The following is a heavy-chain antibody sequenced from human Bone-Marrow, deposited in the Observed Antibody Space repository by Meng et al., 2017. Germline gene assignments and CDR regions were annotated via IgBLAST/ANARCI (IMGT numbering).Heavy chain of an antibody. J-gene: IGHJ4*02. CDR2: TYHSGTT. D-gene: IGHD5-24*01. CDR1: GASINISHW. CDR3: ATQESRDGHSPY. V-gene: IGHV4-4*02. Sequence: QVQLQESGPGLVKPSGRRSLTCTVSGASINISHWFTWVRQPPGKGVEWIGETYHSGTTTYSPSLKSRVTISIDKSRNHFSLKLTSVTAADTAIYYCATQESRDGHSPYWGQGTLVTVSS.